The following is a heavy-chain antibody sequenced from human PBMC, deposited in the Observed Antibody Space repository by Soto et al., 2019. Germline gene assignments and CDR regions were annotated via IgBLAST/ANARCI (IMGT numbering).Heavy chain of an antibody. CDR3: ARSEPTFHDY. J-gene: IGHJ4*02. Sequence: PSDALSLLFTDSVCSLRISNWWNWVRQSPGKGLEWIGETHQSGRTNYNPSLKSRVTISVDRSKNQFSLNLNSVTAADTAIYYCARSEPTFHDYWGQG. CDR1: VCSLRISNW. CDR2: THQSGRT. D-gene: IGHD3-16*01. V-gene: IGHV4-4*02.